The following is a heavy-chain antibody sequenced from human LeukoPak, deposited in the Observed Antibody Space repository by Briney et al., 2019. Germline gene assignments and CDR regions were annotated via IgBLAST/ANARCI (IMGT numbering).Heavy chain of an antibody. V-gene: IGHV3-23*01. Sequence: PGGSLRLSCEASGFTFSNYAMRWVRQAPGKGLEWVSAISGSGGSTYYADFVKGRFTISRDNSKNTLFVLMNSLRAEDTAIYYCAKAVSDWGGLDVWGQGTTVTVSS. CDR2: ISGSGGST. D-gene: IGHD7-27*01. J-gene: IGHJ6*02. CDR3: AKAVSDWGGLDV. CDR1: GFTFSNYA.